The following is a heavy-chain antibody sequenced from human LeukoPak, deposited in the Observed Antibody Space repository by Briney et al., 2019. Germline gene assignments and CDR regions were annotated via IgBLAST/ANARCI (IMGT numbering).Heavy chain of an antibody. J-gene: IGHJ4*02. CDR1: GFTVSSYY. D-gene: IGHD6-19*01. V-gene: IGHV3-7*03. Sequence: PGGSLRLSCAASGFTVSSYYMSWVRQAPGKGLEWVANIKQDGSEKYYVDSVKGRFTISRDNAKNSLYLQMNSLRAEDTAVYYCARGPGSGWYGEYYFDYWGQGTLVTVSS. CDR3: ARGPGSGWYGEYYFDY. CDR2: IKQDGSEK.